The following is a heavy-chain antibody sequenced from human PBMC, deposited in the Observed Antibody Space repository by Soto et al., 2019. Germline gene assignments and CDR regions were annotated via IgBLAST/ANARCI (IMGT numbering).Heavy chain of an antibody. Sequence: ASVKVSCKASGYTFTSYDINWVRQATGQGLEWMGWMNPNSGNTGYAQKFQGRVTMTRNTSISTAYMELSSLRDEDTAVYYCARDLGLRFLEWLQKDKGVDYWGQGTLVTVSS. D-gene: IGHD3-3*01. CDR2: MNPNSGNT. V-gene: IGHV1-8*01. CDR3: ARDLGLRFLEWLQKDKGVDY. J-gene: IGHJ4*02. CDR1: GYTFTSYD.